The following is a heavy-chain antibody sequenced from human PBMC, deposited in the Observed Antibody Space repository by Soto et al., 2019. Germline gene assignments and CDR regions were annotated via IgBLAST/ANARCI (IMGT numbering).Heavy chain of an antibody. CDR1: GFTFSSYW. V-gene: IGHV3-7*03. CDR3: ARVPHITIFGVVIKTNWFDP. Sequence: EVQLVESGGGLVQPGGSLRLSCAASGFTFSSYWMSWVRQAPGKGLEWVANIKQDGSEKYYVDSVKGRFTISRDNAKNSLYLQMNSLRAEDTAVYYCARVPHITIFGVVIKTNWFDPWGQGTLVTVSS. CDR2: IKQDGSEK. J-gene: IGHJ5*02. D-gene: IGHD3-3*01.